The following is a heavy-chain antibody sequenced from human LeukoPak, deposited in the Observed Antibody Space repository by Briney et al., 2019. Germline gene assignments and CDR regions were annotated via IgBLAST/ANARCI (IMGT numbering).Heavy chain of an antibody. CDR3: ARGGQWLARGVHYPFDY. J-gene: IGHJ4*02. CDR2: LFSGGST. D-gene: IGHD6-19*01. V-gene: IGHV3-53*01. CDR1: GXTVSGNY. Sequence: AGGSLRLSCAASGXTVSGNYMSWVLQAPGKGLEWVSVLFSGGSTYYADSVKGRFTISRDNSKNTVYLQMNSLRAEDTAVYYCARGGQWLARGVHYPFDYWGQGTLVTVSS.